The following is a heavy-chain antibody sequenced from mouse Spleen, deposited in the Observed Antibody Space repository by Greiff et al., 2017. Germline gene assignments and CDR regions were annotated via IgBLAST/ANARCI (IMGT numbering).Heavy chain of an antibody. CDR3: ARSIYYGSSPLDY. J-gene: IGHJ2*01. CDR2: IDPSDSYT. Sequence: QVQLQQPGAELVRPGTSVKLSCKASGYTFTSYWMHWVKQRPGQGLEWIGVIDPSDSYTNYNQKFKGKATLTVDTSSSTAYMQLSSLTSEDSAVYYCARSIYYGSSPLDYWDQGTTLTVSS. CDR1: GYTFTSYW. D-gene: IGHD1-1*01. V-gene: IGHV1-59*01.